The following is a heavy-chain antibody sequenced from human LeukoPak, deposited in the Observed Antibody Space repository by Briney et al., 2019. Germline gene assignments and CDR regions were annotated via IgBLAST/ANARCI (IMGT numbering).Heavy chain of an antibody. J-gene: IGHJ4*02. CDR3: AKGSDYYGSVTSKKTD. D-gene: IGHD3-10*01. Sequence: GGSLRLSCSVSGFTFSNYAMHWVRQAPGKGLEWVSLISGGSGNIYYVDSVKGRFTISRDNSKNTLYVQMTSLRAEDTAIYYCAKGSDYYGSVTSKKTDWGQGTLATVSS. CDR1: GFTFSNYA. CDR2: ISGGSGNI. V-gene: IGHV3-23*01.